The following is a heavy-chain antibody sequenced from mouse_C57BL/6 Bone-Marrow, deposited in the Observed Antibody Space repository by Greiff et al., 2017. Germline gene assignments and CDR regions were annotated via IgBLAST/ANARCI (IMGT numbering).Heavy chain of an antibody. CDR1: GYTFTSYW. CDR2: IDPSDSET. Sequence: VQLQQPGAELVRPGSSVKLSCKASGYTFTSYWMHWVKQRPIQGLEWIGNIDPSDSETHYNQKFKDKATLTVDKSSSTAYMQLSSLTSEDSAVYYGARRSYGNYYAMDYWGQGTSVTVSA. D-gene: IGHD2-1*01. V-gene: IGHV1-52*01. J-gene: IGHJ4*01. CDR3: ARRSYGNYYAMDY.